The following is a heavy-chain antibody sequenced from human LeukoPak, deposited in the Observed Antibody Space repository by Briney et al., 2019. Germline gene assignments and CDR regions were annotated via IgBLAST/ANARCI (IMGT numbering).Heavy chain of an antibody. CDR1: GFTFDDYA. J-gene: IGHJ4*02. CDR2: ISWNSGSI. V-gene: IGHV3-9*03. D-gene: IGHD1-1*01. CDR3: AKGDNWNDAFDY. Sequence: PGGSLRLSCAASGFTFDDYAMHWAGQGQGKGREGVSGISWNSGSIGYVYSVKGRFTISRDNAKNSLYLQMNSLRAEDMALYYCAKGDNWNDAFDYWGQGTLVTVSS.